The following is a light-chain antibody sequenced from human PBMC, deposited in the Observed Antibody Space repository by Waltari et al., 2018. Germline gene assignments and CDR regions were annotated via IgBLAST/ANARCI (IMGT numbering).Light chain of an antibody. CDR1: QNVNNN. V-gene: IGKV3-15*01. CDR2: DAS. Sequence: ETVMTQSPATLPVSPGERASLSCRASQNVNNNLAWYQQKPGQVPRLLIYDASTRATGIPARFSGSGSGTEFTLTISSLQSEDFAVYYCQQYDNWPGTFGHGTKVEIK. J-gene: IGKJ1*01. CDR3: QQYDNWPGT.